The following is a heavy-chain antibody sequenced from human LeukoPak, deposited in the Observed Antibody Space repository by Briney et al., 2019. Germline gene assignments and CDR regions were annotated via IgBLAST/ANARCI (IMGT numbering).Heavy chain of an antibody. D-gene: IGHD3-9*01. Sequence: SETLSLTCTVSGGSISSYYWSWIRQPPGKGLEWIGYIYYSGSTNYNPSLKSRVTISGDTSKNQFSLKLSSVTAADTAVYYCARARQLLRYFDWLRDYYMDVWGKGTTVTVSS. CDR3: ARARQLLRYFDWLRDYYMDV. CDR2: IYYSGST. CDR1: GGSISSYY. V-gene: IGHV4-59*08. J-gene: IGHJ6*03.